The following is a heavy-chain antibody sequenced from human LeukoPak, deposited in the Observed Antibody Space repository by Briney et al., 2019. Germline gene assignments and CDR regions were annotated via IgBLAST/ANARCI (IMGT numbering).Heavy chain of an antibody. J-gene: IGHJ4*02. D-gene: IGHD1-26*01. V-gene: IGHV3-30*02. CDR3: AKDLTGVGANMFDY. CDR2: IRYDGSNK. CDR1: GFTFSNYW. Sequence: PGGSLRLSCAASGFTFSNYWMSWIRQAPGKGLEWVAFIRYDGSNKYYADSVKGRFTISRDNSKNTLYLQMNSLRAEDTAVYYCAKDLTGVGANMFDYWGQGTLVTVSS.